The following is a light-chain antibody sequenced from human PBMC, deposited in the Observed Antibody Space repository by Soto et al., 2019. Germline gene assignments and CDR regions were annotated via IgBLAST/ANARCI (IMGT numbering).Light chain of an antibody. CDR3: QHYNSYSEA. CDR1: QGISNY. J-gene: IGKJ1*01. V-gene: IGKV1-27*01. CDR2: AAS. Sequence: IQMTHSPSSLSASLGDIVTITFRASQGISNYLAWYQQKPGKVPKLLIYAASTLQSGVPSRFSGSGSGTDFTLTISSLQPEDVATYYCQHYNSYSEAFGQGTKVDIK.